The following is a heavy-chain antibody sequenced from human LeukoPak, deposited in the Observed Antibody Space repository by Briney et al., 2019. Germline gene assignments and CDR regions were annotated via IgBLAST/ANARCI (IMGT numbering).Heavy chain of an antibody. CDR1: GGSISSYY. CDR3: ARDLGYCSGGSCNWFDP. Sequence: SETLSLTCTVSGGSISSYYWSWIRQPPGKGLEWIGYIYYSGSTNYNPSLKGRVTISVDTSKNQFSLKLSSVTAADTAVYYCARDLGYCSGGSCNWFDPWGQGTLVTVSS. D-gene: IGHD2-15*01. V-gene: IGHV4-59*01. J-gene: IGHJ5*02. CDR2: IYYSGST.